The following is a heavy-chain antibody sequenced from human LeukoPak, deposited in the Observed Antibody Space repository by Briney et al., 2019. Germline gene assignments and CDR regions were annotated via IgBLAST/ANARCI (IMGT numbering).Heavy chain of an antibody. J-gene: IGHJ4*02. D-gene: IGHD2-15*01. Sequence: GGSLRLSCAASGVTFSTYWMHWVRQPPGKGLVWVSRINSDGTSTYYADSVKGRFTISRDNAKNTLYLQMNSLRVEDTAVYYCARDSCSGGSCYFAHWGQGTLVTVSS. CDR1: GVTFSTYW. V-gene: IGHV3-74*01. CDR2: INSDGTST. CDR3: ARDSCSGGSCYFAH.